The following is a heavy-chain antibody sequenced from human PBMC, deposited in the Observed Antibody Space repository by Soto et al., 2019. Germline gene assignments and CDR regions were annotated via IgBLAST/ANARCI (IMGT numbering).Heavy chain of an antibody. J-gene: IGHJ4*02. CDR1: GFIFSSYG. V-gene: IGHV3-30*18. CDR3: AKEGIQLWSAFDS. D-gene: IGHD5-18*01. CDR2: ISDDGRNE. Sequence: QVQLVESGGGVVQPGRSLRLSCAASGFIFSSYGVHWVRQAPGKGLEWVAVISDDGRNEYYADSVKGRFTISRDNSKNTLYLQMDSLTAEDTAVYYCAKEGIQLWSAFDSWGQGTLVTVTS.